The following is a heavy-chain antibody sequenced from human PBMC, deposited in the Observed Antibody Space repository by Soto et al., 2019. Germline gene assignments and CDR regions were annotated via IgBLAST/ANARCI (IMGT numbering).Heavy chain of an antibody. D-gene: IGHD1-26*01. CDR2: INPSGGST. V-gene: IGHV1-46*01. CDR3: ARQVGATTLFDY. Sequence: ASVKVSCTASGYTFTSYYMHWVRQAPGQGLEWMGIINPSGGSTSYAQKFQGRVTMTRDTSTSTVYMELSSLRSEDTAVYYCARQVGATTLFDYWGQGTLVTVSS. CDR1: GYTFTSYY. J-gene: IGHJ4*02.